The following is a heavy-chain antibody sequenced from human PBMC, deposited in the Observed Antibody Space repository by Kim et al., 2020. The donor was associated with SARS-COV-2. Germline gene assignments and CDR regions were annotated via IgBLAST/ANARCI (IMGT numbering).Heavy chain of an antibody. D-gene: IGHD2-2*01. CDR1: GYTFTGYY. CDR2: INPNSGGT. J-gene: IGHJ4*02. Sequence: ASVKVSCKASGYTFTGYYMHWVRQAPGQGLEWMGWINPNSGGTNYAQKFQGRVTMTRDTSISTAYMELSRLRSDDTAVYYCARAGRYCSSTSCYAGSDYWGQGTLVTVSS. V-gene: IGHV1-2*02. CDR3: ARAGRYCSSTSCYAGSDY.